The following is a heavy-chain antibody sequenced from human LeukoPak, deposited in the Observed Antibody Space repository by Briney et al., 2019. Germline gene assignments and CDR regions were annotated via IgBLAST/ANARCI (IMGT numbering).Heavy chain of an antibody. D-gene: IGHD6-19*01. CDR3: ARDLYSSGSSFDDY. J-gene: IGHJ4*02. CDR1: GYTFTSYG. Sequence: ASVKVSCKASGYTFTSYGISWVRQAPGQGLEWMGWISAYNGNTNYARKLQGRVTMTTDTSTSTAYMELRSLRSDDTAVYYCARDLYSSGSSFDDYWGQGTLVTVSS. V-gene: IGHV1-18*01. CDR2: ISAYNGNT.